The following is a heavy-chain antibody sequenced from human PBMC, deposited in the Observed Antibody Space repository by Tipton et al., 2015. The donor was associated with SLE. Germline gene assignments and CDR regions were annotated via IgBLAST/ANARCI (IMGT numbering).Heavy chain of an antibody. CDR2: IYYSGST. CDR3: ARDGYNWNYVNAFDI. V-gene: IGHV4-59*11. Sequence: LRLSCTVSGGSISSHYWSWIRQPPGKGLEWIGYIYYSGSTNYNPSLKSRVTISVDTSKNQFSLKLSSVTAADTAVYYCARDGYNWNYVNAFDIWGQGTMVTVSS. D-gene: IGHD1-7*01. CDR1: GGSISSHY. J-gene: IGHJ3*02.